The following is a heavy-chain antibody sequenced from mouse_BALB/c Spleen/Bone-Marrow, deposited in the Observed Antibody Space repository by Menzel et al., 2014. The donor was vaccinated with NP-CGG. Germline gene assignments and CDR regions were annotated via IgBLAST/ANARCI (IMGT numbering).Heavy chain of an antibody. V-gene: IGHV1-69*02. CDR2: IYPSDSYT. D-gene: IGHD2-10*02. CDR3: TRQYGNYYAMDY. J-gene: IGHJ4*01. CDR1: GYTFTSYW. Sequence: VQLQESGAELVRPGASVKVSCKASGYTFTSYWINWVKQRPGQGLEWIGNIYPSDSYTNYNQNFKDKATLTVDKSSSTAYMQLSSPTSEDSAVYYCTRQYGNYYAMDYWGQGTSVPVSS.